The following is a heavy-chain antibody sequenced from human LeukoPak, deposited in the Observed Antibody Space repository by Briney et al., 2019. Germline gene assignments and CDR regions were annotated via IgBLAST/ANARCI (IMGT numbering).Heavy chain of an antibody. J-gene: IGHJ3*01. CDR3: ASQWEYCSSTSCYTGRAFDV. V-gene: IGHV5-51*01. Sequence: GESLKISCKGFGYSFTSYWIGWVRQMPGKGLEWMGIIYPGDSDTRYSPSFQGQVTISADKSISTAYLQWSSLKASDTAMYYCASQWEYCSSTSCYTGRAFDVWGQGTMVTVSS. D-gene: IGHD2-2*02. CDR1: GYSFTSYW. CDR2: IYPGDSDT.